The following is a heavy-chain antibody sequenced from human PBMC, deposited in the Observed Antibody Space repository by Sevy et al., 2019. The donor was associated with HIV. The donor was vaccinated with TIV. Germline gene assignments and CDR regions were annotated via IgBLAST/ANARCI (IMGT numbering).Heavy chain of an antibody. Sequence: SGPTLVKPTQTLTLTCTFSGFSLTTSGVGVGWIRQPPGKALEWLALIYWDDDKRYSPSLKSRLTITKYTSKNQVVLTMTNMDPLDTATYYCAHRPDNYDILTGYFPNWFDPWGQGTLVTVSS. V-gene: IGHV2-5*02. D-gene: IGHD3-9*01. CDR3: AHRPDNYDILTGYFPNWFDP. J-gene: IGHJ5*02. CDR1: GFSLTTSGVG. CDR2: IYWDDDK.